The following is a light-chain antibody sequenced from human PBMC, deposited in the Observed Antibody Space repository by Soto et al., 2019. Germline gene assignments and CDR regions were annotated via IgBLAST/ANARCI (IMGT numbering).Light chain of an antibody. CDR1: QSIDSW. CDR2: TAS. V-gene: IGKV1-39*01. J-gene: IGKJ4*01. CDR3: QQSYNTPLT. Sequence: DIQMTQSPSSLSASVGDRVTITCRASQSIDSWLAWYQQKPGKAPKLLISTASSLQSGVPSRFSGSGSGTDFTLTIVSLQPEDFATYYCQQSYNTPLTFGEGTKLEIK.